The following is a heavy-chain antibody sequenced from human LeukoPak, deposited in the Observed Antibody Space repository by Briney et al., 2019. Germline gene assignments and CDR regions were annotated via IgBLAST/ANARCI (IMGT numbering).Heavy chain of an antibody. CDR1: GYTLTELS. J-gene: IGHJ4*02. D-gene: IGHD5-18*01. CDR2: FDPEDGET. Sequence: GASVKVSCKVSGYTLTELSMHWVRRAPGKGLEWMGGFDPEDGETIYAQKFQGRVTMTEDTSTDTAYMELSSLRSEDTAVYYCATDQMYRVQLWRHFDYWGQGTLVTVSS. CDR3: ATDQMYRVQLWRHFDY. V-gene: IGHV1-24*01.